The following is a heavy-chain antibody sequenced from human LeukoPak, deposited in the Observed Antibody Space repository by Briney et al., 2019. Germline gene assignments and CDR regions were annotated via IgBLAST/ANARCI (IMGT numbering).Heavy chain of an antibody. J-gene: IGHJ3*01. CDR2: IYYSGST. CDR1: GGSISSSSYY. CDR3: ARVPPDYNDLHDALDL. V-gene: IGHV4-39*07. D-gene: IGHD4-17*01. Sequence: PSETLSLTCTVSGGSISSSSYYWGWIRQPPGKGLEWIGSIYYSGSTYYNPSLKSRITVSLDTSKNQFSLSLSSVTAADTAVYYCARVPPDYNDLHDALDLWGQGTVVTVSS.